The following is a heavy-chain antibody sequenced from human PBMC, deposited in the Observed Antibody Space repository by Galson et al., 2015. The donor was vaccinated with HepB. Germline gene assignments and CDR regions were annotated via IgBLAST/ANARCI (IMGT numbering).Heavy chain of an antibody. CDR3: ARAKEGRGYFDY. D-gene: IGHD3-10*01. V-gene: IGHV4-4*02. CDR2: AYHSGGT. J-gene: IGHJ4*02. CDR1: GDSISNDRW. Sequence: ETLSLTCAASGDSISNDRWWSWVRQPPGEGLEWIGEAYHSGGTNYRPSLKSRVTISVDKSKNQFSLKLTSVTAADTAVYYCARAKEGRGYFDYWGQGTLVTVSS.